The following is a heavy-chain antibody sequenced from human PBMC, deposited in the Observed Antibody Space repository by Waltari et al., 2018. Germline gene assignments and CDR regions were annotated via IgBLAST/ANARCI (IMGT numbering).Heavy chain of an antibody. J-gene: IGHJ4*02. D-gene: IGHD3-10*01. CDR1: GYTLTGYY. V-gene: IGHV1-2*02. CDR3: ARSRVLLWFGELLSH. CDR2: INPNSGGT. Sequence: QVQLVQSGAEVKKPGASVKVSCKASGYTLTGYYMHWVRQAPGQGLEWMGWINPNSGGTNYAQKFQGRVTMPRDTSISTAYMELSRLRSDDTAVYYCARSRVLLWFGELLSHWGQGTLVTVSS.